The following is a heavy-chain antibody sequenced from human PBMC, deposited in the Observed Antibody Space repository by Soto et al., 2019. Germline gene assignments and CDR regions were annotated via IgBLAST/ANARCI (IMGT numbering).Heavy chain of an antibody. J-gene: IGHJ4*02. CDR2: ISGYNGNT. V-gene: IGHV1-18*04. Sequence: QVQLVQSGAEVKKPGASVNVSCKASGYTFTIYGISWVRQAPGQGLEWMGWISGYNGNTDYAQNLQDRVTLTTDASTSSVYMELRSFRSDDTAVYYCARVDYYDSSGYYGYWGQGTLITVSS. D-gene: IGHD3-22*01. CDR3: ARVDYYDSSGYYGY. CDR1: GYTFTIYG.